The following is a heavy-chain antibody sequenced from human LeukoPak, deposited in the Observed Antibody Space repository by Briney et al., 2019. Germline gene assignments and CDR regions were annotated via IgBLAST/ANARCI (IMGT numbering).Heavy chain of an antibody. J-gene: IGHJ6*03. CDR1: GFTFSSYS. CDR3: AVYGYCSSTSCPLGDYYYYYMDV. V-gene: IGHV3-48*01. Sequence: GGSLRLSCAASGFTFSSYSMNWVRQAPGKGLEWVSYISSSSSTIYYADSVKGRFTISRDNAKNSLYLQMNSLRAEDTAVYYSAVYGYCSSTSCPLGDYYYYYMDVWGKGTTVTVSS. D-gene: IGHD2-2*01. CDR2: ISSSSSTI.